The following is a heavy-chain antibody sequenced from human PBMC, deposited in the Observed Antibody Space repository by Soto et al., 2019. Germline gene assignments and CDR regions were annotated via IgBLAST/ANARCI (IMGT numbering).Heavy chain of an antibody. CDR3: AKAQSYYDPSAGFDM. CDR2: VSSGSTYT. V-gene: IGHV3-11*05. D-gene: IGHD3-22*01. Sequence: QVYLVESGGGLVKPGGSLRLSCVASGFSFRHYYMIWIRQAPGKGLEWVSYVSSGSTYTNYAESVKGRFTISRDDAKNSLFLQMNSLRVEDTAVYYCAKAQSYYDPSAGFDMWGQGTMVTVSS. CDR1: GFSFRHYY. J-gene: IGHJ3*02.